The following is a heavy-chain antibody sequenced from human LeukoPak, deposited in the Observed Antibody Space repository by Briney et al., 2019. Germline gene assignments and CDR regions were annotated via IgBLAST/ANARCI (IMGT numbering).Heavy chain of an antibody. CDR3: VRILPSVHRNILFDS. J-gene: IGHJ4*02. CDR2: IDWDDDK. CDR1: GFSLSTSGMC. V-gene: IGHV2-70*11. D-gene: IGHD1-1*01. Sequence: RESGPALVKPTQTLTLTCTFSGFSLSTSGMCVSWIRQPPGKALEWLARIDWDDDKYYSTSLKTRLTISKDTSKNQVVLTMTNLDPVDTATYYCVRILPSVHRNILFDSWGQGTLVTVSS.